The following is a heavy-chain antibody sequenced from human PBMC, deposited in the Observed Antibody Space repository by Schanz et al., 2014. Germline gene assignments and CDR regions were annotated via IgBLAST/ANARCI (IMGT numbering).Heavy chain of an antibody. CDR3: ARGNPIFGVVILGWLDP. CDR2: IIPNLGSA. V-gene: IGHV1-69*04. D-gene: IGHD3-3*01. CDR1: GDTLSSYG. J-gene: IGHJ5*02. Sequence: QVQLVQSGAEVKKPGSSVTVSCKASGDTLSSYGISWVRQAPGQGLEWMGRIIPNLGSANYAQKFQGRVTITADKSTSTVYMELSSLRSEDTAIYYCARGNPIFGVVILGWLDPWGQGTLVTVSS.